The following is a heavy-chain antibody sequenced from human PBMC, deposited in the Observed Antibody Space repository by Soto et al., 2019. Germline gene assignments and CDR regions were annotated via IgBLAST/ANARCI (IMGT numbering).Heavy chain of an antibody. CDR1: GGSVSSGSYY. D-gene: IGHD2-2*02. V-gene: IGHV4-61*01. CDR2: IYYSGTT. CDR3: ARARCSSTSCYTGYYYGMDV. Sequence: LSLTWTVSGGSVSSGSYYWSWIRQPPGKGLEWIGYIYYSGTTNYNPSLKSRVTISMNTSKNQFSLNLSSVTAADTAVYYCARARCSSTSCYTGYYYGMDVWGQGTTVTVSS. J-gene: IGHJ6*02.